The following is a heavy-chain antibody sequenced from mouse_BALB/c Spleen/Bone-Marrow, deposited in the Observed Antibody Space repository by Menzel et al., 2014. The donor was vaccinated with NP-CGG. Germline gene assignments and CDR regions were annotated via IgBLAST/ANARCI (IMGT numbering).Heavy chain of an antibody. CDR1: GFNTKDTY. V-gene: IGHV14-3*02. Sequence: VQLQQSGAEVVKPGASVKLSCTASGFNTKDTYMHWVKRRPEQGLEWIGRIDPANGNTKYDPKFQGKTTITADTSSNTAYLQLSSLTSEDTAVYYCARYDYGVYFDYWGQGTTLTVSS. D-gene: IGHD2-4*01. CDR3: ARYDYGVYFDY. J-gene: IGHJ2*01. CDR2: IDPANGNT.